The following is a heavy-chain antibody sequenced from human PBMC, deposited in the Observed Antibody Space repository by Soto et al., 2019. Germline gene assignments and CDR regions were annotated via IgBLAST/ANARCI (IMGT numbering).Heavy chain of an antibody. J-gene: IGHJ5*02. CDR2: INAGNGNT. V-gene: IGHV1-3*01. D-gene: IGHD3-9*01. Sequence: ASVKVSCKASGYTFTSYAMHWVRQAPGQRLEWMGWINAGNGNTKYSQKFQGRVTITRDTSASTAYMELSSLRSEDTAVYYCASSLGDIFTGSVYNCFDPWGQGTLVTVSS. CDR1: GYTFTSYA. CDR3: ASSLGDIFTGSVYNCFDP.